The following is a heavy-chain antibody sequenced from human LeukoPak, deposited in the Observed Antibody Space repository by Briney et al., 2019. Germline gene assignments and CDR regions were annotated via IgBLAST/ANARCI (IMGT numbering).Heavy chain of an antibody. CDR1: GFTFSSYG. CDR3: AKDGYYYDSSGYYYQLSDY. V-gene: IGHV3-23*01. J-gene: IGHJ4*02. D-gene: IGHD3-22*01. Sequence: GGSLRLSCAASGFTFSSYGMSWVRQAPGKGLEWVSAISGSGGSTYYADSVKGRFTISRDNSKNTLYLQMNSLRAEDTAVYYCAKDGYYYDSSGYYYQLSDYWGQGTLVTVSS. CDR2: ISGSGGST.